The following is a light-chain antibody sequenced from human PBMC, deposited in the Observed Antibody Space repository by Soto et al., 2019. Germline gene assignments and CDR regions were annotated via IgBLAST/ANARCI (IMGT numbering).Light chain of an antibody. Sequence: VLSQSPAILSLSPGERATLSCRASQSVPSTYFAWYQQKAGQPPRLLISGTSNRATGIPDRFSGSGSGTDFTLTISRLEPEDFAVYFCQQFGNSPWTFGQVTKVEI. CDR2: GTS. CDR3: QQFGNSPWT. J-gene: IGKJ1*01. V-gene: IGKV3-20*01. CDR1: QSVPSTY.